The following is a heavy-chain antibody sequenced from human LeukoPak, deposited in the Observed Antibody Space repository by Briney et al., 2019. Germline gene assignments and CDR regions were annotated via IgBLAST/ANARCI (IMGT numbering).Heavy chain of an antibody. D-gene: IGHD3-22*01. V-gene: IGHV3-21*01. Sequence: PGGSLRLSCAASGFTFSSYSMNWVRQAPGEGLEWVSSISSSSSYIYYADSVKGRFTISRDNAKNSLYLQMNSLRAEDTAVYYCARDQDDSSGYYYWDAFDIWGQGTMVTVSS. CDR2: ISSSSSYI. CDR3: ARDQDDSSGYYYWDAFDI. J-gene: IGHJ3*02. CDR1: GFTFSSYS.